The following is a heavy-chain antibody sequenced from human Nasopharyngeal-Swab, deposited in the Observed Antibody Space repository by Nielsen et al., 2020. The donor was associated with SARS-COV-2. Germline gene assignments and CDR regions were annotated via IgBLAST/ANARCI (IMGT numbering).Heavy chain of an antibody. D-gene: IGHD6-19*01. CDR2: IWYDGSDK. J-gene: IGHJ4*02. CDR3: ARDILSSGWSIDY. Sequence: GGSLRLSCVASDFSRSFSQYWMTWVRQAPGKGLEWVAVIWYDGSDKYYADSVKGRFTISRDNSKNTLYLQMNSLRAEDTAVYYCARDILSSGWSIDYWGQGTLVTVSS. V-gene: IGHV3-33*08. CDR1: DFSRSFSQYW.